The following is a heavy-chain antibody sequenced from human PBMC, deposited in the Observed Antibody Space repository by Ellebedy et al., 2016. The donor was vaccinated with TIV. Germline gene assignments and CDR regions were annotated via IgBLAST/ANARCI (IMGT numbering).Heavy chain of an antibody. V-gene: IGHV3-74*03. Sequence: GGSLRLSXAASGFTFRSDWMHWVRQAPGKGLVWVSRINSDGSDTKYADSVKGRFTISRDNAKNTLYLQMNSLRVEDTAVYYCVRENSSSRFFDNWGQGTLVTVSS. CDR1: GFTFRSDW. CDR2: INSDGSDT. D-gene: IGHD6-13*01. J-gene: IGHJ4*02. CDR3: VRENSSSRFFDN.